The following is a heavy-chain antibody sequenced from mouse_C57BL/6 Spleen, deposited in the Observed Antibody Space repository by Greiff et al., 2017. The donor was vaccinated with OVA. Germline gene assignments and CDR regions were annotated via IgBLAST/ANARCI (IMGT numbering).Heavy chain of an antibody. J-gene: IGHJ2*01. CDR2: IYPGDGDT. CDR3: ARSGTTVVAPITDY. D-gene: IGHD1-1*01. CDR1: GYAFSSYW. V-gene: IGHV1-80*01. Sequence: QVQLQQSGAELVKPGASVKISCKASGYAFSSYWMNWVKQRPGKGLEWIGQIYPGDGDTNYNGKFKGKATLTADKSSSTAYMQLSSLTSEDSAVYFCARSGTTVVAPITDYWGQGTTLTVSS.